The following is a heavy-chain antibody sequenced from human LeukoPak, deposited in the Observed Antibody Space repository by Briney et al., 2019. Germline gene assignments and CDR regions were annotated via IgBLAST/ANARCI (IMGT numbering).Heavy chain of an antibody. CDR2: MNPNSGNT. CDR1: GYTFTSYD. D-gene: IGHD5-12*01. CDR3: ARAVRLVDTVATIGYYFDY. V-gene: IGHV1-8*01. Sequence: ASVKVSCKASGYTFTSYDNNWVRQATGQGLEWMGWMNPNSGNTGYAQKFQGRVTMTRNTSISTAYMELSSLRSEDTAVYYCARAVRLVDTVATIGYYFDYWGQGTLVTVSS. J-gene: IGHJ4*02.